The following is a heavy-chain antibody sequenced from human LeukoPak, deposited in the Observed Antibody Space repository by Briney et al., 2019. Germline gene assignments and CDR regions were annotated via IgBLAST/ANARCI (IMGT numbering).Heavy chain of an antibody. CDR1: GYIFTSYG. CDR3: ARTRYNWKVFDP. V-gene: IGHV1-18*01. Sequence: ASVKVSCKASGYIFTSYGISWVRQAPGQGLEWMGWISAYNGNTNYAQKLQGRVTMTTDTSTSTAYMELRSLRSDDTAVYYCARTRYNWKVFDPWGQGTLVTVSS. CDR2: ISAYNGNT. D-gene: IGHD1-1*01. J-gene: IGHJ5*02.